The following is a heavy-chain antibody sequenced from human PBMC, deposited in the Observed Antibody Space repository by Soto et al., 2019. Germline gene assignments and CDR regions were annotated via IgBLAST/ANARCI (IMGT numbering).Heavy chain of an antibody. J-gene: IGHJ6*02. V-gene: IGHV3-66*01. Sequence: GGSLRLSCAASGFTVSSNYMSWVRQAPGKGLEWVSVIYSGGSTYYADSVKGRLTISRDNSKNTQYLQMNSLRAEDTAVYYCASDLRYCSSTSCYLLSFLGMDVWGQGTTVTVSS. D-gene: IGHD2-2*01. CDR2: IYSGGST. CDR1: GFTVSSNY. CDR3: ASDLRYCSSTSCYLLSFLGMDV.